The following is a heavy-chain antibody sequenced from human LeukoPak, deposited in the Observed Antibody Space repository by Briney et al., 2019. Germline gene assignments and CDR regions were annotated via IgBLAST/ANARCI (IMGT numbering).Heavy chain of an antibody. CDR1: GFTFSSYS. V-gene: IGHV3-21*01. Sequence: PGGSLRLSCAASGFTFSSYSMNWVRQAPGKGLEWVSSISSSSSYIYYADSVKGRFTISRDNAKNSLYLQMNSLRAEDTAVYYCARAAYCGGDCYSAGFDYWGQGTLVTVSS. CDR3: ARAAYCGGDCYSAGFDY. J-gene: IGHJ4*02. D-gene: IGHD2-21*02. CDR2: ISSSSSYI.